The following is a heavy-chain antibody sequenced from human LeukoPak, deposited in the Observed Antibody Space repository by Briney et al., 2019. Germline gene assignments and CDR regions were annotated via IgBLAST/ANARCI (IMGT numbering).Heavy chain of an antibody. V-gene: IGHV3-53*01. CDR1: GFTVSSIY. CDR3: ARDLVELGEQQLDATDYGMDV. Sequence: PGGSLRLSCAASGFTVSSIYMSWVRQAPGKGLEWVSIIYRGGSTCYADSVKGRFAVSRDNSKNTLYLQMNSLRADDTAVYYCARDLVELGEQQLDATDYGMDVWGQGTTVTVSS. J-gene: IGHJ6*02. CDR2: IYRGGST. D-gene: IGHD6-13*01.